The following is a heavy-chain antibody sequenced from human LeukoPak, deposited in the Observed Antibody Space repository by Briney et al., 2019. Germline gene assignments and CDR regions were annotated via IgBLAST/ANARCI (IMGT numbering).Heavy chain of an antibody. CDR2: LHSDGAT. J-gene: IGHJ3*01. D-gene: IGHD2-21*02. V-gene: IGHV3-66*01. CDR1: GFSVSSY. Sequence: GGSLSLSCAASGFSVSSYMNWVRQAPGKGLQWVSILHSDGATYYADSVKGRFTISRDNSRSTLYLQMNSLRAEDTAVYFCARVAYYRVTADQITDAFDVWGHGTVVTVSS. CDR3: ARVAYYRVTADQITDAFDV.